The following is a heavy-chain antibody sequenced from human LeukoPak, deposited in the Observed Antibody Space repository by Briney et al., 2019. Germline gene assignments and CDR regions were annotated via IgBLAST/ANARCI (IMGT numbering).Heavy chain of an antibody. CDR1: GYTFTGYY. D-gene: IGHD5-12*01. V-gene: IGHV1-2*02. CDR3: AREREYRGYDSDY. Sequence: ASVKVSCTASGYTFTGYYMHWVRQAPGQGLEWMGWINPNSGGTKYAQKFQGRVTLTRDTSMSTAYMELSGLRSDDTAVYYCAREREYRGYDSDYWGQGTLVTVSS. J-gene: IGHJ4*02. CDR2: INPNSGGT.